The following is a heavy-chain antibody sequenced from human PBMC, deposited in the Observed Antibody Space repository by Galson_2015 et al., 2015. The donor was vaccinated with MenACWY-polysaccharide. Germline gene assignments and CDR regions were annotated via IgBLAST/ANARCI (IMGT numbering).Heavy chain of an antibody. Sequence: QVQLQESGPGLVKPSETLSLTCAVSGDSISNYNWWHWIRQSPGKGLEWIGEIYHSGSTNYNPSLQSRVTLSVDKSKNQFSLKLNSVTAADTAVYYCAKVQQQFDGFDVWGQGTMVTVSS. CDR3: AKVQQQFDGFDV. CDR2: IYHSGST. J-gene: IGHJ3*01. V-gene: IGHV4-4*02. CDR1: GDSISNYNW. D-gene: IGHD6-13*01.